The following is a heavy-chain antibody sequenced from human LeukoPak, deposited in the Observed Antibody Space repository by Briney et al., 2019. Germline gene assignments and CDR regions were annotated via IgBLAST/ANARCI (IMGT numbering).Heavy chain of an antibody. CDR2: INPNSGAT. J-gene: IGHJ5*02. Sequence: ASVKVSCKASGYTFTAFYMHWVRQAPGQGLEWMGWINPNSGATNYAQKFQGRVTMTRDTSINTAYMALRSLRSDDTAVFYCARAHLIAAPGYNWFDPWGQGTLVTVSS. D-gene: IGHD6-13*01. CDR1: GYTFTAFY. V-gene: IGHV1-2*02. CDR3: ARAHLIAAPGYNWFDP.